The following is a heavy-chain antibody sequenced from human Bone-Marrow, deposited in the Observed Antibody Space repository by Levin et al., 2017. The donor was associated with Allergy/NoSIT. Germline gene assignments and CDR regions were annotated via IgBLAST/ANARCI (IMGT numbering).Heavy chain of an antibody. Sequence: PGGSLRLSCAASGFTFSDYGMHWVRQAPGKGLEWVAVISYDGSNKYYADSVKGRFTISRDDSKNTLYLQMNSLRAEDTAVYYCAKDTPVTGTGYFDYWGQGTLVTVSS. CDR2: ISYDGSNK. J-gene: IGHJ4*02. V-gene: IGHV3-30*18. CDR3: AKDTPVTGTGYFDY. CDR1: GFTFSDYG. D-gene: IGHD6-19*01.